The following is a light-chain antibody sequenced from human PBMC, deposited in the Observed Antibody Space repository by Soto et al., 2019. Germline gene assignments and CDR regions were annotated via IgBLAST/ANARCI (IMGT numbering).Light chain of an antibody. J-gene: IGLJ2*01. CDR2: EVS. V-gene: IGLV2-14*01. CDR3: SSYTSSSTLVV. Sequence: QSVLTQPASVSGSPGQSITISCTGTSSDVGGYNYVSWYQQHPGKAPKLMIYEVSTRPSGVSNRFSGSKSGNTASLTISGLQDEDEADYDCSSYTSSSTLVVFGGGTKLTVL. CDR1: SSDVGGYNY.